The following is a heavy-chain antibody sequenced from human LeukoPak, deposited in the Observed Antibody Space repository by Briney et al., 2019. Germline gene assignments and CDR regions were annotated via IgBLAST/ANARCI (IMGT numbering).Heavy chain of an antibody. CDR1: GFTVSSNY. J-gene: IGHJ3*02. Sequence: GGSLRLSCAASGFTVSSNYMSWVRQAPGKGLEWVSVIYSGGSTYYADSVKGRFTISRDNSKNTLYLQMNSLRAEDTAVYYCAKEGYCSSTSCKDAFDIWGQGTMVTVSS. CDR2: IYSGGST. V-gene: IGHV3-53*01. D-gene: IGHD2-2*01. CDR3: AKEGYCSSTSCKDAFDI.